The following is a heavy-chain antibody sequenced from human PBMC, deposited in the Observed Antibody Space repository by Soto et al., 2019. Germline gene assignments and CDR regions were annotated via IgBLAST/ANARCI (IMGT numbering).Heavy chain of an antibody. D-gene: IGHD3-16*01. CDR1: GFTFSSYG. V-gene: IGHV3-33*01. CDR2: IWYDGSNK. CDR3: ARGGYYFDY. J-gene: IGHJ4*02. Sequence: QVQLVESGGGVVQPGRSLRLSCAASGFTFSSYGMHWVRQAPGKGLEWVAVIWYDGSNKYYADSVKGRFTISRDNSKNTLYLQMNSLRAEDTAVYCCARGGYYFDYWGQGTLVTVSS.